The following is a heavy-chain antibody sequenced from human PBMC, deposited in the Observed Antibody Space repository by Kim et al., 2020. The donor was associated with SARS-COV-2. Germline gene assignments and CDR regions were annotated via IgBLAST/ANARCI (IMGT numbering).Heavy chain of an antibody. CDR1: GGSVSSGSYY. D-gene: IGHD7-27*01. CDR2: IYYSGST. Sequence: SETMSLTCTVSGGSVSSGSYYWSWIRQPPGKGLEWIGYIYYSGSTNYNPSLKSRVTISVDTSKNQFSLKLSSVTAADTAVYYCARDLFSPPPSWGWGDYYYYGMDVWGQGTTVTVSS. CDR3: ARDLFSPPPSWGWGDYYYYGMDV. V-gene: IGHV4-61*01. J-gene: IGHJ6*02.